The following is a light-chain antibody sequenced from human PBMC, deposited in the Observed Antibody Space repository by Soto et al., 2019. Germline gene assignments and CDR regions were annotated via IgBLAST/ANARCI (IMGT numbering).Light chain of an antibody. V-gene: IGKV1-39*01. Sequence: DIQMTQSPSSLSASVGDRVIITCRASQSIRKYLNWYQHKPGKVPTLLIYAASSLQSGVPSRFSGSGSGTDFTLTISSLQPEDFATYYCQQLKSNLITFGQGTRLEIK. CDR2: AAS. CDR1: QSIRKY. J-gene: IGKJ5*01. CDR3: QQLKSNLIT.